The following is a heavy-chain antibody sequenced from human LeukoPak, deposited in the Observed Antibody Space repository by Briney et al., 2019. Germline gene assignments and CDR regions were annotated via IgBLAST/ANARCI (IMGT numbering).Heavy chain of an antibody. J-gene: IGHJ4*02. CDR3: ARDGGYSGSYYGGGY. D-gene: IGHD1-26*01. Sequence: ASVKVSCKASRYTFTDHYIHWVRQAPGQGLEWMGWINFNSGGAKYAQKFQGRVTMTRDTSISTAYMELSRLRSDDTAVYYCARDGGYSGSYYGGGYWGQGTLVTVSS. V-gene: IGHV1-2*02. CDR2: INFNSGGA. CDR1: RYTFTDHY.